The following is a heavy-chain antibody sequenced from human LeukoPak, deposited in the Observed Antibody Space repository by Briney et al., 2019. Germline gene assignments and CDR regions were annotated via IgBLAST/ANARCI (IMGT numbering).Heavy chain of an antibody. CDR3: AKDTSSFTVDYYMDV. V-gene: IGHV3-43D*03. CDR1: GFTFDDYA. CDR2: ISWDGGST. Sequence: GGSLRLSCAASGFTFDDYAMHWVRQAPGKGLEWVSLISWDGGSTYYADSVKGRFTISRDNSKNSLYLQMNSLRAEDTALYYCAKDTSSFTVDYYMDVWGKGTTVTVSS. J-gene: IGHJ6*03. D-gene: IGHD4-23*01.